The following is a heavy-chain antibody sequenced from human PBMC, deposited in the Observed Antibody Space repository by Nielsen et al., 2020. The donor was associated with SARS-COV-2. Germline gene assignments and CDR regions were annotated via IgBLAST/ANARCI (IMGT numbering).Heavy chain of an antibody. J-gene: IGHJ4*02. D-gene: IGHD6-19*01. CDR3: ARHFSEAAVAGTIRYFDY. V-gene: IGHV3-21*01. CDR2: ISRSSSYI. Sequence: ERTLRLSCAASGFTFSSYSMNWVRQAPGKGLEWVSSISRSSSYIYYADSVKGRFTISRDNAKNSLYLQMNSLRAEDTAVYYCARHFSEAAVAGTIRYFDYWGQGTLVTVSS. CDR1: GFTFSSYS.